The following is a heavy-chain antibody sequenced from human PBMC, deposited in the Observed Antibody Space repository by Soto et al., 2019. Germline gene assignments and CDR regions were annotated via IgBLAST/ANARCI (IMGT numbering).Heavy chain of an antibody. J-gene: IGHJ6*02. CDR3: ARGAGTTGCYYCMDV. Sequence: PGESLKISCKASGYSFTSYWISWVRQMPGKGLEWMGRIDPSDSYTNYSPSFQGHVTISADKSISTAYLQWSSLKASDTAMYYCARGAGTTGCYYCMDVWGQGTTVTASS. CDR1: GYSFTSYW. V-gene: IGHV5-10-1*01. D-gene: IGHD1-7*01. CDR2: IDPSDSYT.